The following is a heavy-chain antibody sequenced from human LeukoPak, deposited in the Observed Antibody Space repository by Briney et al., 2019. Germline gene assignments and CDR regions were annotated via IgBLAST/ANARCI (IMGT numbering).Heavy chain of an antibody. Sequence: PGRSLRLSCEVSGFTPSHFWMHWVRQAPGKGLEWVARIDGPGRGTVYADSVKGRFTFPRDNARNTLSLQMNSLRAADTAMYYCVRDLFPDAFDIWGQGTRVTVSS. V-gene: IGHV3-74*01. CDR3: VRDLFPDAFDI. D-gene: IGHD2/OR15-2a*01. J-gene: IGHJ3*02. CDR2: IDGPGRGT. CDR1: GFTPSHFW.